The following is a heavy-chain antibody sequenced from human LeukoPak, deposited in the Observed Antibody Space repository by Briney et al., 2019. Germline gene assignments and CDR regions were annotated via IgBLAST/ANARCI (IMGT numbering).Heavy chain of an antibody. CDR2: IIPIFGTA. CDR3: ASNLGLEEEDY. V-gene: IGHV1-69*13. D-gene: IGHD7-27*01. CDR1: GGTFISYA. Sequence: ASVKVSCKASGGTFISYAISWVRQATGQGLGWMGGIIPIFGTANYAQKFQGRVTITADESTSTAYMELSSLRSEDTAVYYCASNLGLEEEDYWGQGTLVTVSS. J-gene: IGHJ4*02.